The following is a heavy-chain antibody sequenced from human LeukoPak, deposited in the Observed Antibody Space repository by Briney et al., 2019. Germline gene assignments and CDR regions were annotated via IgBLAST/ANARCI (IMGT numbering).Heavy chain of an antibody. CDR1: GFTFSDYY. Sequence: GGSLRLSCAASGFTFSDYYMSWIRQAPGKGLEWLSYISTSSSYTNYVESVKGRFTISGDNAKDSMYLQMNGLTDEDTAVYYCARVRPGWYVDYWGQGTLVTVSS. D-gene: IGHD6-19*01. J-gene: IGHJ4*02. CDR3: ARVRPGWYVDY. V-gene: IGHV3-11*06. CDR2: ISTSSSYT.